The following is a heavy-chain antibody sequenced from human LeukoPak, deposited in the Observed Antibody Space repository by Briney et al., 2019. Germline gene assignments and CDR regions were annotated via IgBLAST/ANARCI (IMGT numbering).Heavy chain of an antibody. CDR2: ISGSGVTT. CDR3: ARDRSGIGVFDY. Sequence: PGGSLRLSCVASGFTFSSYAMSWVRQAPGKGLEWVSAISGSGVTTHYAGSVKGRFSISRDNSKNTLYLQMNSLRAEDTAVYYCARDRSGIGVFDYWGQGTLVTVSS. J-gene: IGHJ4*02. CDR1: GFTFSSYA. V-gene: IGHV3-23*01. D-gene: IGHD6-19*01.